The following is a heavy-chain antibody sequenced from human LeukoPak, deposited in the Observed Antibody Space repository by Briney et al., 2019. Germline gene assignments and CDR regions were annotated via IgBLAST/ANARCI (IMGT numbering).Heavy chain of an antibody. CDR2: ITGSGGTT. CDR1: GFTFSNYF. CDR3: AKYCSGVGCYSGLDY. D-gene: IGHD2-15*01. V-gene: IGHV3-23*01. Sequence: GGSLRLSCAASGFTFSNYFMSWVRQPPGKGQEWVSAITGSGGTTYYADSMKGRFTISRDNSKSTLYLHMNSLRAEDTAIYYCAKYCSGVGCYSGLDYWGQGALVTVSS. J-gene: IGHJ4*02.